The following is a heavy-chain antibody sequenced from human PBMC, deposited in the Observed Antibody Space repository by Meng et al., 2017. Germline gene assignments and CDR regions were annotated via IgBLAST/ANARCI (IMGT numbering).Heavy chain of an antibody. CDR2: IRGSIRGSGPST. J-gene: IGHJ4*02. Sequence: GESLKISCAASGFTFSNYAMSWVRQAPGKGLEWVSDIRGSIRGSGPSTYYADSVKGRLTISRDNSKNTLYLQMNSLRAEDTAVYYCAKEIYSGSYYVWNYWGQGTLVTVSS. CDR3: AKEIYSGSYYVWNY. V-gene: IGHV3-23*01. D-gene: IGHD1-26*01. CDR1: GFTFSNYA.